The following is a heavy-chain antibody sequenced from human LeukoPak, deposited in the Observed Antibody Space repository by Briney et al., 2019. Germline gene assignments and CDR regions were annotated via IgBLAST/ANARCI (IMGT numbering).Heavy chain of an antibody. CDR3: ARDVEIEYSSSGGNWFDP. CDR1: GFTFSSYA. D-gene: IGHD6-6*01. CDR2: ISYDGSNK. V-gene: IGHV3-30-3*01. Sequence: GGSLRLSCAASGFTFSSYAMHWVRQAPGKGLEWVAVISYDGSNKYYADSVKGRFTISRDNSKNTLYLQMNSLRAEDTAVYYCARDVEIEYSSSGGNWFDPWGQGTLVTVSS. J-gene: IGHJ5*02.